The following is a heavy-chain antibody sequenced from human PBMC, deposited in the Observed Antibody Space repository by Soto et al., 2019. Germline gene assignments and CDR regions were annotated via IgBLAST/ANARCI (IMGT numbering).Heavy chain of an antibody. J-gene: IGHJ4*02. CDR2: INHSGTT. V-gene: IGHV4-39*02. Sequence: SETLSLTCSVSGDSVSSGFYYWSWIRQPPGKGLEWIGEINHSGTTNYNPSLESRVTISVDTSKNHFSLKVTSVTAADTAVYFCARVQYIAAAGSFDYRGQGALVTVSS. CDR1: GDSVSSGFYY. D-gene: IGHD6-13*01. CDR3: ARVQYIAAAGSFDY.